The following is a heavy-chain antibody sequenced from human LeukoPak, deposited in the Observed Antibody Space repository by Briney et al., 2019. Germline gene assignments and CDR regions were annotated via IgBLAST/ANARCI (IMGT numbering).Heavy chain of an antibody. CDR2: IQYDGGNK. CDR1: GFTFSSYG. Sequence: GGPLRLSCAASGFTFSSYGMHWVRQAPGKGLEWGTFIQYDGGNKNYADSVRGRFTISRDNSKNTLYLQMNSLRAEDTAVYYCATDVYYRDSTGYFDNWGQGTLVTVSS. V-gene: IGHV3-30*02. D-gene: IGHD3-16*01. J-gene: IGHJ4*03. CDR3: ATDVYYRDSTGYFDN.